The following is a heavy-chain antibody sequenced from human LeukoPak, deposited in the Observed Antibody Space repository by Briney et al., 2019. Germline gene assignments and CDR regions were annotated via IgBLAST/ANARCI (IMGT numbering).Heavy chain of an antibody. V-gene: IGHV4-39*07. CDR2: IYYSGST. Sequence: PSETLSLTCTVSGGSISSSSYYWGWIRQPPGKGLEWIGSIYYSGSTYYNPSLKSRVTISVDTSKNQFSLKLSSVTAADTAVYYCASYPNWEDAFDIWGQGTMVTVSS. D-gene: IGHD1-1*01. J-gene: IGHJ3*02. CDR3: ASYPNWEDAFDI. CDR1: GGSISSSSYY.